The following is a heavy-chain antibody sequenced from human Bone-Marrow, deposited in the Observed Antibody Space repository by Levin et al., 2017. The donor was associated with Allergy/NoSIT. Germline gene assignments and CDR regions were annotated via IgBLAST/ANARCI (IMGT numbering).Heavy chain of an antibody. Sequence: GESLKISCKASGYTFTSYDINWVRQATGQGLEWMGWMNPNSGNTGYAQKFQGRVTMTRNTSISTAYMELSSLRSEDTAVYYCARCRANVLLWFRSKRVQYYFDYWGQGTLVTVSS. CDR3: ARCRANVLLWFRSKRVQYYFDY. CDR2: MNPNSGNT. V-gene: IGHV1-8*01. CDR1: GYTFTSYD. J-gene: IGHJ4*02. D-gene: IGHD3-10*01.